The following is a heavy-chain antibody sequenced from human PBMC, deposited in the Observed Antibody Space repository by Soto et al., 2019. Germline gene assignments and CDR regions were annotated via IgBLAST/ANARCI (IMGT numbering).Heavy chain of an antibody. CDR1: GVSISSSSYY. V-gene: IGHV4-39*01. CDR2: IFYSGFT. CDR3: ARLSSGSYYFDS. D-gene: IGHD1-26*01. Sequence: PEDTLSLPCTVSGVSISSSSYYWGWLRQPPGRGLECIGTIFYSGFTYYNPSLKSRVTISVDTSKNQFSLKMISVTAADTAVYYCARLSSGSYYFDSWGQGTLVTVSS. J-gene: IGHJ4*02.